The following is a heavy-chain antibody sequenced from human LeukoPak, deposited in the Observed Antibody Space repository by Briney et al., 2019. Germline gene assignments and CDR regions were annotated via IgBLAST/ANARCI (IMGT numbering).Heavy chain of an antibody. J-gene: IGHJ4*02. Sequence: GGSLRLSCAASGFTFSSYAMSWVRQAPGKGLEWVSAISGSGGSTYYADSVKGRFTISRDNSKNTLYLQMNSLRAEDTAVYYCAKSSTYYYGSGSSLEYWGQGTLVTVSS. D-gene: IGHD3-10*01. CDR3: AKSSTYYYGSGSSLEY. CDR1: GFTFSSYA. V-gene: IGHV3-23*01. CDR2: ISGSGGST.